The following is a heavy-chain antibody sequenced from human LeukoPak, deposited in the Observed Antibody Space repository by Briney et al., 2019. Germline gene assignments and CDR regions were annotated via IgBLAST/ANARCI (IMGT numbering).Heavy chain of an antibody. V-gene: IGHV1-18*01. CDR2: ISAYNGDT. D-gene: IGHD3-22*01. CDR3: ARDNPYYYLP. J-gene: IGHJ5*02. Sequence: GAAVKVSCRASGCTFTNYGISWMGQAPGRGLEWMGWISAYNGDTKYLQKLQGRVTMTTDTSTSTAYIELRSLRSADTAVYYCARDNPYYYLPWGQGTLVTVSS. CDR1: GCTFTNYG.